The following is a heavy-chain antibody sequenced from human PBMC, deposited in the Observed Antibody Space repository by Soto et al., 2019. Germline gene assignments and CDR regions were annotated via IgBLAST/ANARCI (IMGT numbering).Heavy chain of an antibody. D-gene: IGHD3-3*01. CDR2: ISADNGNT. CDR1: GGTFSSYT. J-gene: IGHJ4*02. CDR3: ASGHYDFWSGPRTIDY. V-gene: IGHV1-18*01. Sequence: GASVKVSCKASGGTFSSYTMHWVRQAPGQRLEWMGWISADNGNTNYAQKLQGRVTMTTDTSTSTAYMELRSLRSDDTAVYYCASGHYDFWSGPRTIDYWGQGTLVTVS.